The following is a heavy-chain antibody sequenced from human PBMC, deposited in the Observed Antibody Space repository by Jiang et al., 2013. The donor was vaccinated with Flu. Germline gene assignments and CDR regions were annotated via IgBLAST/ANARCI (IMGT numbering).Heavy chain of an antibody. CDR3: ARRRGSYHFDS. J-gene: IGHJ4*02. V-gene: IGHV3-7*03. CDR2: IEQHGSEK. Sequence: VQLLESGGGLVQPGGSLRLSCAASGFTFSSYWMSWVRQAPGKGLEWVANIEQHGSEKYYVDSVKGRFTISRDNAKNSLYLQMSSLRAEDTAMYYCARRRGSYHFDSWGQGTLVTVSS. CDR1: GFTFSSYW. D-gene: IGHD1-26*01.